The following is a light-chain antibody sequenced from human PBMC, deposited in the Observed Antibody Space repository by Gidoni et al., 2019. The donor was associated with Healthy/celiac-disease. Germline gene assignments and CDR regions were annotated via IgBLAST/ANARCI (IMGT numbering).Light chain of an antibody. J-gene: IGKJ2*01. CDR1: QSVSSY. V-gene: IGKV3-11*01. CDR2: DAS. Sequence: EIVLTQSPATLSLSPGERATLSCRASQSVSSYLAWYQQKPGQAPRLLIYDASNRATGIPARFSGSGSGTDFTRTSSSLEPEDCAVYYGQQRSNWPPRYTCGQGTKLEIK. CDR3: QQRSNWPPRYT.